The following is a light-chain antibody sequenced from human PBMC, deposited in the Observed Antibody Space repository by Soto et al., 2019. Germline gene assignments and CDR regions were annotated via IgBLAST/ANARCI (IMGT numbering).Light chain of an antibody. CDR1: QSVSGSY. Sequence: EIVLTHSPGTLSLSPCERATLFCSASQSVSGSYLAWYQQKPGQAPRLFIYGTSSRATGIPDRFSGSGSGTDFTLTISSLEPEDFAVYYCQQRSNWPPITFGQGTRLEIK. CDR2: GTS. J-gene: IGKJ5*01. CDR3: QQRSNWPPIT. V-gene: IGKV3D-20*02.